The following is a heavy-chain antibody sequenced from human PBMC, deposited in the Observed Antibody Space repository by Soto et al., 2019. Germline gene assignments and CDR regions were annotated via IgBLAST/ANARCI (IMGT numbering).Heavy chain of an antibody. CDR2: ISGTSVYI. Sequence: GGSLRLSCAASGFTFGSYNMNWVRQAPGKGLEWVSHISGTSVYIHYADSVKGRFTISRDNAKNSVYLQMDSLRVEDTAVYYCAREGALKPFSSWGQGALVTVS. V-gene: IGHV3-21*01. J-gene: IGHJ5*02. CDR3: AREGALKPFSS. CDR1: GFTFGSYN.